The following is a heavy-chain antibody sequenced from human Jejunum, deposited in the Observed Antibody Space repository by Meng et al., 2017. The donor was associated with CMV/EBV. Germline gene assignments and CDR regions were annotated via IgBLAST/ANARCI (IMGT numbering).Heavy chain of an antibody. D-gene: IGHD5-12*01. CDR1: GFPFSDSY. J-gene: IGHJ4*02. V-gene: IGHV3-11*01. CDR3: ARDTLTSGYYYFDI. Sequence: SGFPFSDSYMSWIRQSTGKGLEWISSIRNTGNTTYYADSLKGRFTVSRDNATTSLYLQMDNLRAEDTAVYYCARDTLTSGYYYFDIWGQGALVTVSS. CDR2: IRNTGNTT.